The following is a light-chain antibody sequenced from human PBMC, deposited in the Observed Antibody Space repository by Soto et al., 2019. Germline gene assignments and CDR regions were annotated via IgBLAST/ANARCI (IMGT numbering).Light chain of an antibody. CDR1: QSISSW. CDR3: QQANSFLWT. CDR2: DAS. J-gene: IGKJ1*01. Sequence: DIQMPQSPSTLSASVGDRVSITCRASQSISSWLAWYQQKPGKAPKLLIYDASSLESGVPSRFSGSGSGTDFTLTISSLQPEDFATYYCQQANSFLWTFGQGTKVDIK. V-gene: IGKV1-5*01.